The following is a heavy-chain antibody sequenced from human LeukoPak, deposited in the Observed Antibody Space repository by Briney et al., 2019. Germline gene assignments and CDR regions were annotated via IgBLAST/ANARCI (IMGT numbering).Heavy chain of an antibody. Sequence: PGGSLRLSCAASGFTFTSYGMSWVRQAPGKGLDWVSAISGRGGSTYYADSVKGRFTISRDNAKNSLYLQMNSLRAEDTALYYCARDSSGYWDAFDIWGQGTMVTVSS. J-gene: IGHJ3*02. D-gene: IGHD3-22*01. V-gene: IGHV3-23*01. CDR1: GFTFTSYG. CDR2: ISGRGGST. CDR3: ARDSSGYWDAFDI.